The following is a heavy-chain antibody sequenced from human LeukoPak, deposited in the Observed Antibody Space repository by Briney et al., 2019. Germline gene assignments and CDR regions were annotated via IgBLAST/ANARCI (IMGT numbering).Heavy chain of an antibody. V-gene: IGHV3-21*01. CDR1: GFTFSSYS. D-gene: IGHD4-17*01. J-gene: IGHJ3*02. CDR2: ISSSSSCI. CDR3: ARDRNPGDYLDAFDI. Sequence: GGSLRLSCAASGFTFSSYSMNWVRQAPGKGLEWVSSISSSSSCIYYADSVKGRFTISRDNAKNSLYLQMNSLRAEDTAVYYCARDRNPGDYLDAFDIWGQGTMVTVSS.